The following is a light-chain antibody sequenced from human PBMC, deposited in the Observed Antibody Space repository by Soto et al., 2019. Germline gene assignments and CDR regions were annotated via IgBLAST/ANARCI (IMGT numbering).Light chain of an antibody. J-gene: IGKJ2*01. CDR2: GVF. V-gene: IGKV3-20*01. CDR3: QHYDGSPRT. CDR1: QGVTSNH. Sequence: ENVLTQSPGTVSLSPGERATLSCRASQGVTSNHLAWYQQKPGQAPRLLIYGVFNRATGIPDRFSGSGSGTDFPLTITRLEPEDSAVYFCQHYDGSPRTFGQGTKLEIK.